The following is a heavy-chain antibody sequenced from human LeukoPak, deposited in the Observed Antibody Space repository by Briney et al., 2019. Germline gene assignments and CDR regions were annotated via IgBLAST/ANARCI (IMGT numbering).Heavy chain of an antibody. D-gene: IGHD5-18*01. Sequence: SETLSLTCTVSGGSISSYYWSWIRQPPGKGLEWIGYIYYSGSTNYNPSLKSRVTISVDTSKNQFSLKLSSVTAADTAVYYCARAGVDTAMVMFDPWGQGTLVTVSS. CDR3: ARAGVDTAMVMFDP. J-gene: IGHJ5*02. CDR1: GGSISSYY. CDR2: IYYSGST. V-gene: IGHV4-59*01.